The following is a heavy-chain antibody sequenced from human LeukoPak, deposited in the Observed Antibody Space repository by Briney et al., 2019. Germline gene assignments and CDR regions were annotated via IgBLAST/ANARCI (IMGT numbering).Heavy chain of an antibody. CDR3: AARDGLIPAATSYFDY. CDR2: INHSGST. Sequence: SEALSLTCAVYGGSFSGYYWCWMREPPRRGVGWVGEINHSGSTNYNPSLKSRVTISVDTSKNQFSLKLSSVTAADTAVYYCAARDGLIPAATSYFDYWGQGTLVTVSS. V-gene: IGHV4-34*01. J-gene: IGHJ4*02. D-gene: IGHD2-2*01. CDR1: GGSFSGYY.